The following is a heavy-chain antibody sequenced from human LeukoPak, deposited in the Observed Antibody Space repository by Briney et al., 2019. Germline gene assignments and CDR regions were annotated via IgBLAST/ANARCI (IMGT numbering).Heavy chain of an antibody. D-gene: IGHD3-16*01. Sequence: GRSLRLSCAASGFTVSSNYMSWVRQAPGKGLEWVSVIYSGGSTYYADSVKGRFTISRHNSKNTLYLQMNSLRAEDTAEYYCARVWGSDAFDIWGQGTMVTVSS. J-gene: IGHJ3*02. CDR3: ARVWGSDAFDI. CDR1: GFTVSSNY. CDR2: IYSGGST. V-gene: IGHV3-53*01.